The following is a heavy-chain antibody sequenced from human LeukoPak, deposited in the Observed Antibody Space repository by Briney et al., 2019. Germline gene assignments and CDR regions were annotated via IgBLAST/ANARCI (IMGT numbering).Heavy chain of an antibody. CDR2: IYYSGRT. CDR1: GGSITSSSYY. Sequence: SETLSLTCTVSGGSITSSSYYWGWIRQPPGKGLGGMGSIYYSGRTYYNPFLKSRVTMSVDTSKNRFSLKVTYVTAADTAVYYCARRGYSNYVPRGWFDPWGQGTLVTVSS. J-gene: IGHJ5*02. CDR3: ARRGYSNYVPRGWFDP. D-gene: IGHD4-11*01. V-gene: IGHV4-39*07.